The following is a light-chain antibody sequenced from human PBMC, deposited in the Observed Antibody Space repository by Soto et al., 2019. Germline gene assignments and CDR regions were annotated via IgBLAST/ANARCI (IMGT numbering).Light chain of an antibody. J-gene: IGKJ2*01. CDR1: QSVLYSSNNKNY. Sequence: DIVMTQSPDSLAVSLGERATINCKSSQSVLYSSNNKNYLAWYQQKPGQPPKLLIYWASTRESGVPDRFSGSGSGTDFTLTISSLQAGDVAVYYCQQYYSTPLFGQGTKLEIK. V-gene: IGKV4-1*01. CDR2: WAS. CDR3: QQYYSTPL.